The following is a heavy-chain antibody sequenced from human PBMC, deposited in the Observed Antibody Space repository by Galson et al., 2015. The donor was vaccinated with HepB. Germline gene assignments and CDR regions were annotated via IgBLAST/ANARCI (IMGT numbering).Heavy chain of an antibody. CDR3: AKPLYSGSYDY. J-gene: IGHJ4*02. CDR1: GFTFSSFW. V-gene: IGHV3-74*01. D-gene: IGHD1-26*01. CDR2: IDTDGSNT. Sequence: SLRLSCAASGFTFSSFWMHWVRQVPGKGLVWVSRIDTDGSNTNYADSVKGRFTISRDNAENTLYLQMNSLRADDTAVYDCAKPLYSGSYDYWGQGALVTVSS.